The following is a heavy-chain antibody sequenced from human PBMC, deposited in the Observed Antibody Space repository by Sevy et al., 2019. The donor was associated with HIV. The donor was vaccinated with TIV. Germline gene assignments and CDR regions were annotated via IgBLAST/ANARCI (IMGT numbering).Heavy chain of an antibody. CDR1: GFSLSDYA. D-gene: IGHD5-12*01. CDR3: ARGRYNSGLRLDF. J-gene: IGHJ4*02. Sequence: GGSLRLSCAASGFSLSDYAIHWARQGPVKGLEWLTVISFDGGNKYYADSVKGRFTISRENSKNTVALQMNSRRPDDTALYYCARGRYNSGLRLDFWGRGILVTVSS. V-gene: IGHV3-30-3*01. CDR2: ISFDGGNK.